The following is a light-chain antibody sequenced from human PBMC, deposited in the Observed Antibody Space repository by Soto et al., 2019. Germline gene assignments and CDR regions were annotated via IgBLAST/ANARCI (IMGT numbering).Light chain of an antibody. V-gene: IGKV1-16*01. Sequence: DIQMTQSPSSLSASIGDRVTIICRASEGINNYLAWFQQKPGKAPKSPIYGATYLQSGVPSRFSGSEFGTEFSLTISSLQPEDIATYYCQQYQRYPPSFGGGTKVEIK. CDR1: EGINNY. CDR2: GAT. CDR3: QQYQRYPPS. J-gene: IGKJ4*01.